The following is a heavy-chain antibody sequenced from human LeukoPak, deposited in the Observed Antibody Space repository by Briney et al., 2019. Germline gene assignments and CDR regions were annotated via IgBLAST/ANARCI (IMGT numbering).Heavy chain of an antibody. CDR3: ARFIAVAGTENFDY. V-gene: IGHV4-59*01. CDR1: GGSFSGYY. D-gene: IGHD6-19*01. Sequence: SETLSLTCAVYGGSFSGYYWSWIRQPPGKGLEWIGYIYYSGSTNYNPSLKSRVTISVDTSKNQFSLKLSSVTAADTAVYYCARFIAVAGTENFDYWGQGTLVTVSS. CDR2: IYYSGST. J-gene: IGHJ4*02.